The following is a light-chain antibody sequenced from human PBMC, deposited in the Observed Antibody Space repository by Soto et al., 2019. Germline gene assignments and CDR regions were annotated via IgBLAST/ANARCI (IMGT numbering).Light chain of an antibody. V-gene: IGKV1-39*01. Sequence: DIQMTQSPVSLSASVGDRVTITCRASQTISRNLNWYQQKPGKAPKLLIFAASSLQSGVPLRFSGGGCRTEFALTIISLQPEDVETYYCQQSYDTPLTCHGGIKAEIK. J-gene: IGKJ4*01. CDR2: AAS. CDR1: QTISRN. CDR3: QQSYDTPLT.